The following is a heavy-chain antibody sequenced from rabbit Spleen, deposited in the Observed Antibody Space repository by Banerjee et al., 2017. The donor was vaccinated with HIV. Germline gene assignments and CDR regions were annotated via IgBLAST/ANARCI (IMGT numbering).Heavy chain of an antibody. CDR1: GFSLNSGYD. J-gene: IGHJ6*01. Sequence: QSLEESGGGLVKPGASLTLTCKASGFSLNSGYDMCWVRQAPGKGLEWIASIYSGSSGATYAATWAKGRFSISKNSSSTVTLQKTSLTVADAATYFCARDTGTSFSTYGMDLWGPGTLVTVS. CDR2: IYSGSSGAT. CDR3: ARDTGTSFSTYGMDL. V-gene: IGHV1S40*01. D-gene: IGHD8-1*01.